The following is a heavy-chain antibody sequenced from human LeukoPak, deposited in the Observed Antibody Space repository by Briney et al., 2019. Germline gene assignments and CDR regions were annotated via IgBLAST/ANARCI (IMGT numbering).Heavy chain of an antibody. Sequence: ASVNVSFKTSGYTFATYFMHWVRQAPGQGLEWMGYIKPNSGVTNYPQKFRGRVTMTWDTSISTAYIELSGLTSDDTAIYYCARPTYCGSDCYFNFDYWGQGTLVTVSS. CDR2: IKPNSGVT. D-gene: IGHD2-21*02. V-gene: IGHV1-2*02. CDR1: GYTFATYF. CDR3: ARPTYCGSDCYFNFDY. J-gene: IGHJ4*02.